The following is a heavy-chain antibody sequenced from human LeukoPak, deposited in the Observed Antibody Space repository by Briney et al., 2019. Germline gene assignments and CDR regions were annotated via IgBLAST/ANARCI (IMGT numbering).Heavy chain of an antibody. CDR1: GGSFSGYY. J-gene: IGHJ4*02. Sequence: SETLSLTCAVYGGSFSGYYWSWIRQPPGKGLEWIGEINHSGSTNYNPSLKSRVTISVVTSKNQFSLKLSSVTAADTAVYYCARGRRSIAARFDYWGQGTLVSVSS. CDR3: ARGRRSIAARFDY. D-gene: IGHD6-6*01. CDR2: INHSGST. V-gene: IGHV4-34*01.